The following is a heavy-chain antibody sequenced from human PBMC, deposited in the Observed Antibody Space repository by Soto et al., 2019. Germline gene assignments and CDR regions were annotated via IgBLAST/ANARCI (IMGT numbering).Heavy chain of an antibody. Sequence: EVQLVESGGGLVQPGGSLRLSCAASGFTFSSYSMNWVRQAPGKGLEWVSYISSSSSTIYYADSVKGRFTISRDNAKNSLYLQMNSLRAEDTAVYYCARDRRGVGEYQLGGMDVWGQGTTVTVSS. J-gene: IGHJ6*02. CDR3: ARDRRGVGEYQLGGMDV. CDR2: ISSSSSTI. V-gene: IGHV3-48*01. CDR1: GFTFSSYS. D-gene: IGHD2-2*01.